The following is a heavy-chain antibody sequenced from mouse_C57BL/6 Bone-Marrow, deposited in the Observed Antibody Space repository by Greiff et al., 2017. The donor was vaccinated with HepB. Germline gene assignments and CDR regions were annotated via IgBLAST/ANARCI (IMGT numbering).Heavy chain of an antibody. CDR2: ISSGGSYT. J-gene: IGHJ2*01. V-gene: IGHV5-6*01. CDR3: ARGYDSYFDY. D-gene: IGHD2-10*02. CDR1: GFTFSSYG. Sequence: EVKVVESGGDLVKPGGSLKLSCAASGFTFSSYGMSWVRQTPDKRLEWVATISSGGSYTYYPDSVKGRFTISRDNAKNTLYLQMSSLKSEDTAMYYCARGYDSYFDYWGQGTTLTVSS.